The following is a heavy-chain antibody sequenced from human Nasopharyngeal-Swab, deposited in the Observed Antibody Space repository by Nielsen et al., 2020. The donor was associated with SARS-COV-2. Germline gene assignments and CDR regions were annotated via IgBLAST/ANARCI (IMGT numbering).Heavy chain of an antibody. CDR1: GGSISSYY. CDR2: IYYSGST. J-gene: IGHJ4*02. V-gene: IGHV4-39*01. D-gene: IGHD6-13*01. Sequence: SETLSLTCTVSGGSISSYYWGWIRQPPGKGLEWIGSIYYSGSTYYNPSLKSRVTISVDTSKNQFSLKLNSVTAADMAVYYCARHGRPYSSSWYSNSGQSIDYWGQGTLVTVSS. CDR3: ARHGRPYSSSWYSNSGQSIDY.